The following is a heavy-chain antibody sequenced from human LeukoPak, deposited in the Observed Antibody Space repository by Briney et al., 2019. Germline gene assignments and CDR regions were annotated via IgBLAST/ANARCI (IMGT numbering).Heavy chain of an antibody. CDR3: ANAIENDGFDI. Sequence: WVSVISYDGSNKYFADSVKGRFTISRDNSKYTLYLQMNSLRAEDTAVYYCANAIENDGFDIWGQGTMVTVSS. V-gene: IGHV3-30*18. D-gene: IGHD5-24*01. J-gene: IGHJ3*02. CDR2: ISYDGSNK.